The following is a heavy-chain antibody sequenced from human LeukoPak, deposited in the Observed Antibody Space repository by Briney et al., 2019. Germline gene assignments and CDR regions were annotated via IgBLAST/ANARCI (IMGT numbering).Heavy chain of an antibody. V-gene: IGHV3-23*01. J-gene: IGHJ4*02. CDR1: GFTFSSYD. CDR2: ISGNGDST. Sequence: GGSLRLSCAASGFTFSSYDMSWVRQAPGKGLEWVSAISGNGDSTYYVDSVKGRFTISRDNSKNTLYLQMNSLRAEDTAVYYCTRDRPIDYWGQGTLATVSS. CDR3: TRDRPIDY.